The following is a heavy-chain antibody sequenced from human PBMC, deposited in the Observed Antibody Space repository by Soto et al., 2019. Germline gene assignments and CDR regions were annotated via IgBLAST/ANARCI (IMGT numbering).Heavy chain of an antibody. Sequence: QVQLMQSGAEVKKPGSSVKVSCKASGGTISTNVISWVRQAPGQGLDWMGVIMPIFAAPNNAQKFQGRLTITAETSTTTVYMELSSLTSEDTAVYFCAAGARYCSGGSCYPDDWGQGTLVIVSS. CDR2: IMPIFAAP. CDR3: AAGARYCSGGSCYPDD. CDR1: GGTISTNV. J-gene: IGHJ4*02. V-gene: IGHV1-69*06. D-gene: IGHD2-15*01.